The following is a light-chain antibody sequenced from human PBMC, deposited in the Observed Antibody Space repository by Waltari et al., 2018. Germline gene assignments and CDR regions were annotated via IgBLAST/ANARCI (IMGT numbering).Light chain of an antibody. CDR1: QSISTS. J-gene: IGKJ2*03. CDR2: KTF. Sequence: DIQLTQSPSTLSASVGDRVTITCRASQSISTSLPWFQQKPGNPPKLLIYKTFNLERGVPSRFSGSGSGTEFTLTITSLQPDDFATYYCQQYSTSSMFSFGQGTKLEIK. V-gene: IGKV1-5*03. CDR3: QQYSTSSMFS.